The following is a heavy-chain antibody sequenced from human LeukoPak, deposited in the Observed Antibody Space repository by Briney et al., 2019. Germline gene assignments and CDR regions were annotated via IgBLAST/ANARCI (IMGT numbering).Heavy chain of an antibody. D-gene: IGHD1-26*01. CDR2: INHSGST. J-gene: IGHJ4*02. CDR1: GGSFSGYY. CDR3: AGSKSFGGSSDY. Sequence: SETLSLICAVYGGSFSGYYWSWIRQPPGKGLEWIGEINHSGSTNYNPSLKSRVTISVDTSKNQFSLKLTFVTAADTAVYYCAGSKSFGGSSDYWGQGTLVTVSS. V-gene: IGHV4-34*01.